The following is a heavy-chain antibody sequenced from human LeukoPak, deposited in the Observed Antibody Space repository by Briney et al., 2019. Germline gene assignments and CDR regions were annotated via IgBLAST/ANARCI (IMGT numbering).Heavy chain of an antibody. Sequence: ASVKVSCRASGYTFTSYGISWVRQAPGQGLEWMGWISAYNGNTNYAQKLQGRVTMTTDTSTSTAYMELRSLRSDDTAVYYCARVGPYCSSTSCYRLFDYWGQGTLVTVSS. CDR1: GYTFTSYG. D-gene: IGHD2-2*01. J-gene: IGHJ4*02. CDR2: ISAYNGNT. V-gene: IGHV1-18*04. CDR3: ARVGPYCSSTSCYRLFDY.